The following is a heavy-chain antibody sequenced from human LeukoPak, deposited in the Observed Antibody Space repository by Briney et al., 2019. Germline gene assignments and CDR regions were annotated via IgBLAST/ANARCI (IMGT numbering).Heavy chain of an antibody. Sequence: PSETLSLTCTVSGGSISGYYWSWIRQPPGKGLEWIGYIYTSGSTNYNPSLKSRVTISVDTSKNQFSLKLSSVTAADTAVYYCARLGYDFWSGYGLSYYYYYMDVWGKGTTVTVSS. CDR1: GGSISGYY. J-gene: IGHJ6*03. CDR2: IYTSGST. D-gene: IGHD3-3*01. CDR3: ARLGYDFWSGYGLSYYYYYMDV. V-gene: IGHV4-4*09.